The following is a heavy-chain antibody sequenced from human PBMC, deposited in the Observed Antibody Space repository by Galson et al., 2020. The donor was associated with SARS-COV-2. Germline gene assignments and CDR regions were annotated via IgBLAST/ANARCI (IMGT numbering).Heavy chain of an antibody. Sequence: GESLKISCKASGYTFTGYYMHWVRQAPGQGLEWMGWINPNSGGTNYAQKFQGRVTMTRDTSISTAYMELSRLRSDDTAVYYCARDKDYYGSGSSNNWFDPWGQGTLVTVSS. CDR2: INPNSGGT. CDR3: ARDKDYYGSGSSNNWFDP. V-gene: IGHV1-2*02. D-gene: IGHD3-10*01. J-gene: IGHJ5*02. CDR1: GYTFTGYY.